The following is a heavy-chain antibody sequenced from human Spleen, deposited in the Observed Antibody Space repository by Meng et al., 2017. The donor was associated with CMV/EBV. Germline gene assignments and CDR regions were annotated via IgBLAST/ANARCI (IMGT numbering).Heavy chain of an antibody. Sequence: GESLKISCAASGLTFKSYAMHWVRQAPGKGLEWVAFIWFDGSTKYYADSVKGRFTISRDNFQNTLYLQMNSLRADDTAIYYCAKDDYGGSTFDYWGQGTLVTVSS. CDR3: AKDDYGGSTFDY. CDR2: IWFDGSTK. J-gene: IGHJ4*02. V-gene: IGHV3-30*02. CDR1: GLTFKSYA. D-gene: IGHD4-23*01.